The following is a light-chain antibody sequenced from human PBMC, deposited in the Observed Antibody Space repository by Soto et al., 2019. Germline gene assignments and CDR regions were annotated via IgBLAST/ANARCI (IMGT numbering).Light chain of an antibody. CDR1: QSVSST. V-gene: IGKV3-20*01. J-gene: IGKJ1*01. CDR3: PQYGISPWP. CDR2: GAS. Sequence: VLTQSPAPLSVSPRERATLSCSASQSVSSTLAWYQQKPGQAPRLLIYGASGRATGIPDRFSGSGSRTDFTLIITRLEPEDFAFYYCPQYGISPWPFGQVGKV.